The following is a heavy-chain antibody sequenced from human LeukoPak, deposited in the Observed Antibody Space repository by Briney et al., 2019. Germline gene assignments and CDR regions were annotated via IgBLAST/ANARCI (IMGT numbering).Heavy chain of an antibody. D-gene: IGHD2-2*01. CDR1: GGTFSSYA. CDR2: IIPIFGTA. V-gene: IGHV1-69*05. CDR3: ARGGYCSSTSCYLDWSDP. Sequence: SVKVSCKASGGTFSSYAISWVRQAPGQGLEWKGGIIPIFGTANYAQKFQGRVTITTDESTSTAYMELSSLRSEDTAVYYCARGGYCSSTSCYLDWSDPWGQGTLVTVSS. J-gene: IGHJ5*02.